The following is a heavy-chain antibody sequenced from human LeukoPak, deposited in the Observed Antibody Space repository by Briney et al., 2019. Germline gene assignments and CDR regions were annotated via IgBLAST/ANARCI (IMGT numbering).Heavy chain of an antibody. J-gene: IGHJ4*02. CDR2: ITGSGDSA. CDR1: GFTFTNYA. V-gene: IGHV3-23*01. D-gene: IGHD2-2*01. Sequence: GGSLRLSCAPSGFTFTNYAMSWVRQAPGKGLEWVSSITGSGDSAYYADSVKGRYTISRDNSKDTLYLQMNSLRAEDTAIYFCAKDEAWRPAADWGQGTLVTVSS. CDR3: AKDEAWRPAAD.